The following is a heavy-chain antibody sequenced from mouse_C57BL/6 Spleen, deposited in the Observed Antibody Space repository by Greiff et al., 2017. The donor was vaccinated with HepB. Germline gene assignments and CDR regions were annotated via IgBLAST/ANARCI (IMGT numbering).Heavy chain of an antibody. V-gene: IGHV1-55*01. CDR2: IYPGSGST. CDR3: TRDDDLATVVATGAMDY. Sequence: QVQLQQPGAELVKPGASVKMSCKASGYTFTSYWITWVKQRPGQGLEWMGDIYPGSGSTNYNEKFKSKDTLTEDTSSSTAYMQLSSQTSEDSVVYYCTRDDDLATVVATGAMDYWGQGTSVTVSS. CDR1: GYTFTSYW. D-gene: IGHD1-1*01. J-gene: IGHJ4*01.